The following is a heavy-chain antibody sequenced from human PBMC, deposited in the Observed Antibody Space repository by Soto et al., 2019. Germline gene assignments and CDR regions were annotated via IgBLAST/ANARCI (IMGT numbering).Heavy chain of an antibody. D-gene: IGHD1-7*01. J-gene: IGHJ4*02. CDR1: GDSISSRNYY. Sequence: SETLSLTCTVSGDSISSRNYYWGWIRQPPGKELEWIGYIYHSGSTYYNPSLKSRVAMSVDTSKNQFSLRVSSVTAADTAVFYCARRPRGGYNSNSYYFDSWGPGTLVTVSS. V-gene: IGHV4-39*01. CDR3: ARRPRGGYNSNSYYFDS. CDR2: IYHSGST.